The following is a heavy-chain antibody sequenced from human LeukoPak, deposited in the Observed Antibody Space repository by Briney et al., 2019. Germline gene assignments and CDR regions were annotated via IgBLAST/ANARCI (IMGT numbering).Heavy chain of an antibody. D-gene: IGHD3-3*01. Sequence: GGSLRLSCAASGFTFSSYSMNWVRQAPGKGLEWVSYISHSGSVIHYADSVKGRFTISRDNAMNSLYLQMTSLRAEDTAVYYCARDSGKGRITISGVVINWGQGTRVTVSS. CDR1: GFTFSSYS. CDR3: ARDSGKGRITISGVVIN. CDR2: ISHSGSVI. V-gene: IGHV3-48*04. J-gene: IGHJ4*02.